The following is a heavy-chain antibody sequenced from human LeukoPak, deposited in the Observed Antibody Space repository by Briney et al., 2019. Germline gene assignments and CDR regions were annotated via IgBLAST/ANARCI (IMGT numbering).Heavy chain of an antibody. V-gene: IGHV3-43*01. J-gene: IGHJ4*02. Sequence: SGGSLRLSCAASGFTFDDYTMHWVRQAPGKGLEWVSLISWDGGSTYYADSVKGRFTISRDNAKNSLYLQMNSLRAEDTAVYYCARLTYYDNTADYWGQGTLVTVSS. CDR2: ISWDGGST. D-gene: IGHD3-9*01. CDR1: GFTFDDYT. CDR3: ARLTYYDNTADY.